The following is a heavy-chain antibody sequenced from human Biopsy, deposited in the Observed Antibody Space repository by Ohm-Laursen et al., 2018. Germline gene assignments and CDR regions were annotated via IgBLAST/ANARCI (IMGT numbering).Heavy chain of an antibody. CDR2: IYYSGTT. D-gene: IGHD4-23*01. V-gene: IGHV4-31*01. CDR1: GGSVSSGGFY. J-gene: IGHJ2*01. Sequence: TLSLTCTVSGGSVSSGGFYWSWIRQHPGKGLEWIGYIYYSGTTYYNPSLKSLVTISVDTSKNQFSLELNSVTAADTAVYYCARRPYGGTRYWYFDLWGRGTLVTVSS. CDR3: ARRPYGGTRYWYFDL.